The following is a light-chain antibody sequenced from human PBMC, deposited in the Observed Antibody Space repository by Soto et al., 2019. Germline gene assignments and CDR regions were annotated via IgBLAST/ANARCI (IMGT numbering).Light chain of an antibody. J-gene: IGKJ1*01. CDR2: GAS. V-gene: IGKV3-15*01. Sequence: EIVMTQSPATLSVSPGERATLSCRASQSVSINLAWYQQKPGQAPRLLIYGASTRATGIPARFSGSGSGTEFTLTISSXQSEDFAVYYCQQHNNWPLTFGQGTKVDIK. CDR3: QQHNNWPLT. CDR1: QSVSIN.